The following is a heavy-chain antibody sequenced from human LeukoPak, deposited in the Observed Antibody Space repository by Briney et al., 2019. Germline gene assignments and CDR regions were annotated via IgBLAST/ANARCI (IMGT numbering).Heavy chain of an antibody. J-gene: IGHJ3*02. CDR2: IFGGADT. D-gene: IGHD7-27*01. CDR1: VFSVTNNS. V-gene: IGHV3-66*01. Sequence: GGSLRLSCEASVFSVTNNSMSWVRQAPRKGLEWVSHIFGGADTYYADSVRGRFTISRDSSKNTLYLQMNSLRAEDTAVYYCATSSRNWGPDGFDIWGQGIMVTVSS. CDR3: ATSSRNWGPDGFDI.